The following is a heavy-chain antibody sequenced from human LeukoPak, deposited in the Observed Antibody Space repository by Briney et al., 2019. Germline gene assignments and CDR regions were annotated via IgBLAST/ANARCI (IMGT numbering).Heavy chain of an antibody. CDR1: GFTFSSYA. Sequence: GGSLRLSCAASGFTFSSYAMSWVRQAPGKGLEWVSAISGSGGGTYYADSVKGRFTISRDNSKNTLYLQMNSLRAEDTAVYYCARVGGDYYYDSSGYLEPYDYWGQGTLVTVSS. J-gene: IGHJ4*02. D-gene: IGHD3-22*01. CDR3: ARVGGDYYYDSSGYLEPYDY. V-gene: IGHV3-23*01. CDR2: ISGSGGGT.